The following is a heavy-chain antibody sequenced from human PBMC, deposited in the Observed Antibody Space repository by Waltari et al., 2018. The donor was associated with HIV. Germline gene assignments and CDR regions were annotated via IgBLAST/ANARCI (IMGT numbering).Heavy chain of an antibody. CDR1: GYSFSTSW. J-gene: IGHJ4*02. CDR2: IYPGDSDT. D-gene: IGHD5-12*01. CDR3: ARQRRDGYNPAPFDY. V-gene: IGHV5-51*01. Sequence: EVQLVQSGAEVKKPGEYLKISCKGSGYSFSTSWIGWVRQMPGKGLEWMGIIYPGDSDTRYSPSFQGQVTISADKSISTAYLQWSSLKASDTAMYYCARQRRDGYNPAPFDYWGQGTLVTVSS.